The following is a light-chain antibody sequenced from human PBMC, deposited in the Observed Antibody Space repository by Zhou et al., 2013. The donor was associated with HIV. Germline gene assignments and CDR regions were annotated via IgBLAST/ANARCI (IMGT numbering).Light chain of an antibody. J-gene: IGKJ4*01. V-gene: IGKV3-11*01. CDR3: QQRSDWPLT. Sequence: EIVMTQSPATLSVSLGERATLSCRASQSISTNLAWYQQKPGQAPRLLIYDASNRAAGIPARFSGSGSGTDFTLTISSLEPEDFAVYYCQQRSDWPLTFGGGTKVEIK. CDR1: QSISTN. CDR2: DAS.